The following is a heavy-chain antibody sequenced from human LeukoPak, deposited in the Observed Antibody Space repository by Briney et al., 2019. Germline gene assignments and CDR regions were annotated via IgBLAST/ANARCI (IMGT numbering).Heavy chain of an antibody. V-gene: IGHV1-24*01. CDR1: GYTLTELS. J-gene: IGHJ6*02. CDR2: FDPEDGET. CDR3: ATVSVRYSYGYRYYYGMDV. Sequence: ASVKVSCKVSGYTLTELSMHWVRQAPGKGLEWMGGFDPEDGETIYAQKFQGRVTMTEDTSTDTAYTDLSSLRSEDTAVYYCATVSVRYSYGYRYYYGMDVWGQGTTVTVSS. D-gene: IGHD5-18*01.